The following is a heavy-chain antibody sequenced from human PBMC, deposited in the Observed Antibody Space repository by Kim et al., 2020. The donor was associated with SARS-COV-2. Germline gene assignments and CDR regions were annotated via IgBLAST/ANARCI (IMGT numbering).Heavy chain of an antibody. D-gene: IGHD4-17*01. CDR2: ISYDGSNK. Sequence: GGSLRLSCAASGFTFSSYGMHWVRQAPGKGLEWVAVISYDGSNKYYADSVKGRFTISRDNSKNTLYLQMNSLRAEDTAVYYCATPLSTVPNYYYYGMDVWGQGTTVTVSS. J-gene: IGHJ6*02. CDR3: ATPLSTVPNYYYYGMDV. V-gene: IGHV3-30*03. CDR1: GFTFSSYG.